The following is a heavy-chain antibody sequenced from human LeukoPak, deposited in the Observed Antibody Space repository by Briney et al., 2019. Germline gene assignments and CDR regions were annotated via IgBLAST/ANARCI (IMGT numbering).Heavy chain of an antibody. J-gene: IGHJ5*02. CDR2: INARGDT. D-gene: IGHD2-2*01. CDR1: GWSFNDYY. CDR3: ARGQVPAARGYNWFDP. Sequence: SETLSHTCAVYGWSFNDYYWNWIRQPPGKGLEWIGEINARGDTNFNPSLKSRVTISVDTSKSQFSLRLTSMIAADTAVYYCARGQVPAARGYNWFDPWGQGTLVTVSS. V-gene: IGHV4-34*01.